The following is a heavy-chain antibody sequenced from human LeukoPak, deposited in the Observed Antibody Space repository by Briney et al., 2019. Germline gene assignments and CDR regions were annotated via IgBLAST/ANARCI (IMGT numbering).Heavy chain of an antibody. CDR2: ITGRSDKT. CDR3: AKGGWLDD. V-gene: IGHV3-23*01. Sequence: GGSLRLSHAPSGLNFNKQDMTWARQPPGKGLECVSTITGRSDKTYYTDSVKGRFVTSRDNSNDPRYGQRNGLRGENAALYYCAKGGWLDDLGQGALVTVSS. J-gene: IGHJ4*02. CDR1: GLNFNKQD. D-gene: IGHD6-19*01.